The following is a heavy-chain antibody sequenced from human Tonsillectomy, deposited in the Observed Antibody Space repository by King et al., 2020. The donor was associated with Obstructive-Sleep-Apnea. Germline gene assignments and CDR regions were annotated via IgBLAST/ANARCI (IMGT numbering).Heavy chain of an antibody. CDR2: INPSGGRA. V-gene: IGHV1-46*03. J-gene: IGHJ4*02. D-gene: IGHD5-18*01. CDR3: ARSTAMVTERLFDY. CDR1: GYTFTSYY. Sequence: QLVQSGAEGKKPGASVKGSCKASGYTFTSYYMHWWRQAPGQGLEGMGIINPSGGRASYAQKFRGRGTMTRETSTRPVYMELSSLRSEDTAVYYCARSTAMVTERLFDYWGQGTLVTVSS.